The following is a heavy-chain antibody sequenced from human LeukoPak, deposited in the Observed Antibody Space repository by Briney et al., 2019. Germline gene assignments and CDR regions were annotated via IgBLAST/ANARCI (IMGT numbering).Heavy chain of an antibody. CDR2: IIPIFGTA. D-gene: IGHD3-3*01. V-gene: IGHV1-69*05. CDR3: ARDRGITIFGVASGWFDP. CDR1: GGTFSSYA. J-gene: IGHJ5*02. Sequence: SVKVSCKASGGTFSSYAISWVRQAPGQGLEWMGRIIPIFGTANYAQKFQGRVTITTDESTSTAYMELSSLRSEDTAVYYCARDRGITIFGVASGWFDPWGQGTLVTVSS.